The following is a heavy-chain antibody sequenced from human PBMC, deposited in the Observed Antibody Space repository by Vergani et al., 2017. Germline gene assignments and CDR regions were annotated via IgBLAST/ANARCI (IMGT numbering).Heavy chain of an antibody. J-gene: IGHJ6*03. CDR1: GYTFTSYY. Sequence: QVQLVQSGAEVKKPGASVKVSCKASGYTFTSYYMHWVRQAPGQGLEWMGIINPSGGSTSYAQKFQGRVTMTRDTSTSTVYMEPSSLRSEDTAVYYCARLPDYGDPSGYYYYYMDFWGKATTVTVSS. CDR2: INPSGGST. V-gene: IGHV1-46*01. D-gene: IGHD4-17*01. CDR3: ARLPDYGDPSGYYYYYMDF.